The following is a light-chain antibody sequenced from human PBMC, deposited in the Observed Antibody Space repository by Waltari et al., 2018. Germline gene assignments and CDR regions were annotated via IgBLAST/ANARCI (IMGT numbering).Light chain of an antibody. V-gene: IGLV1-47*01. J-gene: IGLJ1*01. CDR1: YSNIGNNY. Sequence: QSVLTQPPSASGTPGQRVTISCSGSYSNIGNNYVYWYQRLPGTPPQLLIFRNNQRPSGVPDRFSGSKSGTSASLSISGLRSEDEADYYCAAWDYSQSAHYVFGTGTKVTVL. CDR3: AAWDYSQSAHYV. CDR2: RNN.